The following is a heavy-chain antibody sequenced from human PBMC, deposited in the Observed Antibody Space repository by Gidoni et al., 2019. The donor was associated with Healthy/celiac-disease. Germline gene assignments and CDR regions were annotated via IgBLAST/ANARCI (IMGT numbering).Heavy chain of an antibody. CDR1: GGSFSGYY. CDR3: ARGRGIQLWLTGEYFQH. V-gene: IGHV4-34*02. D-gene: IGHD5-18*01. J-gene: IGHJ1*01. CDR2: INHSGST. Sequence: QVQLQQWGAGLLKPSETLSLTCAVYGGSFSGYYWSWIRQPPGKGLEWIGEINHSGSTNYNPSLKSRVTISVDTSKNQFSLKVSSVTAADTAVYYCARGRGIQLWLTGEYFQHWGQGTLVTVSS.